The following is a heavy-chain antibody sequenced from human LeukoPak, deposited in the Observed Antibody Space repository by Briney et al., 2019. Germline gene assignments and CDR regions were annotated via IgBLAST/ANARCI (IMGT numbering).Heavy chain of an antibody. Sequence: PGGSLRLSCAASGFTFSSYEMNWVRQAPGKGLEWVSYTSSSGSTIYYADSVKGRFTISRDNAKNSLYLQMNSLRAEDTAVYYCARVSGYYDSSGADDAFDIWGQGTMVTVSS. CDR1: GFTFSSYE. J-gene: IGHJ3*02. CDR3: ARVSGYYDSSGADDAFDI. V-gene: IGHV3-48*03. CDR2: TSSSGSTI. D-gene: IGHD3-22*01.